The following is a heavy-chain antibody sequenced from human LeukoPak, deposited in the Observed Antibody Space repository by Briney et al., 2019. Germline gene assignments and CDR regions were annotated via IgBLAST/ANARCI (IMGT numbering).Heavy chain of an antibody. V-gene: IGHV4-59*01. CDR3: ARDSGMVALDY. D-gene: IGHD1-26*01. J-gene: IGHJ4*02. Sequence: PSETLSLTSTVSGGSISSYYWSWIRQPPGKGLEWIGYIYYSGSTNYNPSLKSRVTISIDTSKNQFSLKLSSVTAADTAVYYCARDSGMVALDYWGQGTLVTVSS. CDR1: GGSISSYY. CDR2: IYYSGST.